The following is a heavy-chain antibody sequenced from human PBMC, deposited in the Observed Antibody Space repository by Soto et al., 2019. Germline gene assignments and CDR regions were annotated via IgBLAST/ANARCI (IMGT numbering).Heavy chain of an antibody. CDR2: INSGSTSI. D-gene: IGHD1-26*01. J-gene: IGHJ4*02. V-gene: IGHV3-48*01. Sequence: EVQLVESGGGLVQPGGSLRLSCVASGFIFSSYSMNWVRQAPGKGLEWISYINSGSTSIYYADSVEGRFTISRDTAKNSLYLQMNSLRAEDTAVYYCASSASPDAYWGQGTLVTVSS. CDR1: GFIFSSYS. CDR3: ASSASPDAY.